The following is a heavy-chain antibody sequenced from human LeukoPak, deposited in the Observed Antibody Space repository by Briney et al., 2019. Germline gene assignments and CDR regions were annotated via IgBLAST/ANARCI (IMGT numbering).Heavy chain of an antibody. CDR2: ISSRSSAI. J-gene: IGHJ4*02. Sequence: GXSLRLSCAASGFTFCSYSMNWVRQAPGKGLEWVSFISSRSSAIYYADSVKGRFTISRDNDKNSLYPQMNSLRDEDTAVYYCARDMGSNMVWGQGTPVTVSS. CDR1: GFTFCSYS. V-gene: IGHV3-48*02. D-gene: IGHD4/OR15-4a*01. CDR3: ARDMGSNMV.